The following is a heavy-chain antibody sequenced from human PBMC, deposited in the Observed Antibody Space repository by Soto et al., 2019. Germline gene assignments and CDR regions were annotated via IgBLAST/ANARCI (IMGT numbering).Heavy chain of an antibody. CDR3: ARRFQDCSGGRCYLYIQQ. CDR2: IYYSGST. Sequence: PSETLSLTCTVSGGSISSGDYYWSWIRQPPGKGLEWIGYIYYSGSTYYNPSLKSRVTISVDTSKNQFSLKLSSVTAADTAVYYCARRFQDCSGGRCYLYIQQWGQGTQVTVSS. J-gene: IGHJ1*01. CDR1: GGSISSGDYY. V-gene: IGHV4-30-4*01. D-gene: IGHD2-15*01.